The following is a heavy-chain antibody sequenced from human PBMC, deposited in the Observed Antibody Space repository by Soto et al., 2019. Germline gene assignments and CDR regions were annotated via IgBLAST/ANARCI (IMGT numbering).Heavy chain of an antibody. V-gene: IGHV1-3*01. CDR2: INGGNGNT. D-gene: IGHD3-3*01. CDR3: VIGGSYDVWSGPDEPFDI. J-gene: IGHJ3*02. Sequence: QVQLVQSGAEVKKPGASVKVSCTASGYTFTSYAMHWVRQAPGQRLEWMGWINGGNGNTKYSQKFQGRVTITRDTSATTSYMELSSLRSEDTAVYYCVIGGSYDVWSGPDEPFDIWGQGTMVTVSS. CDR1: GYTFTSYA.